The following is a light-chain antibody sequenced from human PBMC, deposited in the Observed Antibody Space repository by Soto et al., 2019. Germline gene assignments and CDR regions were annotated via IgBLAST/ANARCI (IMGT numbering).Light chain of an antibody. CDR3: QQFGSSLYT. J-gene: IGKJ2*01. CDR2: GAS. V-gene: IGKV3-20*01. Sequence: EVVLTQSPGTLSLSPGDRGALSCRASQSVSDNNLAWYQLRPGQAPRLLIYGASRRATGIPDRFSGSGSGTDFTLTISGLEPEDCAVYYCQQFGSSLYTFGQGTKVEIK. CDR1: QSVSDNN.